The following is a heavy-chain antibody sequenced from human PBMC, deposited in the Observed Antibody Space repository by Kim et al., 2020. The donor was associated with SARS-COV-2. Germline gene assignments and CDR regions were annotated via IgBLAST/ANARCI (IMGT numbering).Heavy chain of an antibody. CDR2: INHSGST. CDR1: GGSFSGYY. D-gene: IGHD5-12*01. CDR3: ARAVSRRDGYKGYFQH. V-gene: IGHV4-34*01. J-gene: IGHJ1*01. Sequence: SETLSLTCAVYGGSFSGYYWSWIRQPPGKGLEWIGEINHSGSTNYNPSLKSRVTISVDTSKNQFSLKLSSVTAADTAVYYCARAVSRRDGYKGYFQHWG.